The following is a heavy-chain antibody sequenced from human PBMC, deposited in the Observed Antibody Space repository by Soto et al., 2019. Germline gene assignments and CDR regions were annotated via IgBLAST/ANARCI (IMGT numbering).Heavy chain of an antibody. J-gene: IGHJ3*02. V-gene: IGHV1-2*02. CDR3: ARGGGVGVAGSAAFDM. CDR2: INPATGAA. D-gene: IGHD3-3*01. CDR1: GYPVTAYY. Sequence: QLHLVQSGALVKKPGASVTVSCSASGYPVTAYYMHWVRQAPGRGLEWMGGINPATGAAKYTQTFQGRVTMTRDTSTSTVFMELGGLTSGDMAVFYCARGGGVGVAGSAAFDMWGQGTLVTVSS.